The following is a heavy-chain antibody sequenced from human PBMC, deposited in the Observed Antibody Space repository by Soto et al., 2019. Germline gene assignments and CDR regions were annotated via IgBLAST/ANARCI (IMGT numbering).Heavy chain of an antibody. CDR3: ASGHDAYKVRY. D-gene: IGHD1-1*01. V-gene: IGHV4-31*03. Sequence: QVQLQESGPGLVKPSQTLSLTCTVSGGSISSGGTGSYWTWIRQLPGKGLEWIGYIYYTGNTYYNASFKSRPTISIDTSENQFSLKLTSVTAADTAVYFCASGHDAYKVRYWGQGTLVTVSS. J-gene: IGHJ4*02. CDR2: IYYTGNT. CDR1: GGSISSGGTGSY.